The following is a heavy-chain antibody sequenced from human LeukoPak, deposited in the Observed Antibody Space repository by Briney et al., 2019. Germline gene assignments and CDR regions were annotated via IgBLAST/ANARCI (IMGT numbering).Heavy chain of an antibody. CDR2: IYHSGST. V-gene: IGHV4-30-2*01. J-gene: IGHJ3*02. CDR1: GGSISSGGYY. CDR3: ARETGPYGIDI. Sequence: SETLSLTCTVSGGSISSGGYYWSWIRQPPGKGLEWIGYIYHSGSTYYNPSHKSRVTISVDRSKNQFSLKLSSVTAADTAVYYCARETGPYGIDIWGQGTMVTVSS. D-gene: IGHD4-17*01.